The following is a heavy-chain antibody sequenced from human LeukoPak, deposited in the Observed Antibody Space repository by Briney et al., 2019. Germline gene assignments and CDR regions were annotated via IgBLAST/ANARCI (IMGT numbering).Heavy chain of an antibody. V-gene: IGHV3-72*01. CDR3: TRLVGAND. Sequence: GGSLRLSCAASGFTFSSYGMHWVRQAPGKGLEWVGRIRNKANSYTTEYAASVHGRFTVSRDDSKNSLYLQMNSMKTEDTAVYYCTRLVGANDWGQGTLVTVSS. CDR2: IRNKANSYTT. D-gene: IGHD1-26*01. CDR1: GFTFSSYG. J-gene: IGHJ4*02.